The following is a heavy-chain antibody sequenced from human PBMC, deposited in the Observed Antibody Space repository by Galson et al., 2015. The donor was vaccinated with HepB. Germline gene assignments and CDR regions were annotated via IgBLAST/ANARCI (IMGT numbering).Heavy chain of an antibody. CDR2: MRFDGSYK. D-gene: IGHD5-12*01. V-gene: IGHV3-30*02. Sequence: SLRLSCAASGLSLSNYDMHWVRQAPGKGLEWVAFMRFDGSYKFYAESVKGRFTVSRDNSKNTLFLQMNSRRPEDTAVYYCAKLSIEWRRFANNDYWGQGTLVAVSS. CDR3: AKLSIEWRRFANNDY. J-gene: IGHJ4*02. CDR1: GLSLSNYD.